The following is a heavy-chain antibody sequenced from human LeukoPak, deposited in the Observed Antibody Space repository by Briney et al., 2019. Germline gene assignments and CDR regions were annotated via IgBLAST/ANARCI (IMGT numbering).Heavy chain of an antibody. CDR2: IWYDGSNK. V-gene: IGHV3-33*01. J-gene: IGHJ6*03. CDR3: ARERRARDYYYMDV. CDR1: GFTFSSYG. Sequence: GGSLRLSCAASGFTFSSYGMHWVRQAPGKGLEWVAVIWYDGSNKYYADSVKGRFTISRDNSKNTLYLQMNSLRAEDTAVYYCARERRARDYYYMDVWGKGTTVTVSS.